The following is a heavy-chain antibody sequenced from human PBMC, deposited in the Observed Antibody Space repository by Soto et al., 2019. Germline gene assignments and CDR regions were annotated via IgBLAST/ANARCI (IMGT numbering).Heavy chain of an antibody. CDR3: AKDRGTYYYDSSGYYDY. Sequence: HPXGSLGLACSACGCTFSSYGMHWVRQAAGKGLEWVAVISYDGSNKYYADSVKGRFTISRDNSKNTLYLQMNSLRAEDTAVYYCAKDRGTYYYDSSGYYDYWGQGTMVTVSS. J-gene: IGHJ4*02. V-gene: IGHV3-30*18. CDR1: GCTFSSYG. CDR2: ISYDGSNK. D-gene: IGHD3-22*01.